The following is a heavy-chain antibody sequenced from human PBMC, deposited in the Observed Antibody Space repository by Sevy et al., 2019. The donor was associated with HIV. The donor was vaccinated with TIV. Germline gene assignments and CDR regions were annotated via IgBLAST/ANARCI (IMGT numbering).Heavy chain of an antibody. CDR1: GYVFTTYS. V-gene: IGHV1-18*01. CDR2: ISSYNGDT. Sequence: ASVKVSCKASGYVFTTYSISRVRQAPGQGLEWVGWISSYNGDTNYAQKLQGRVTMTTDTSASTANMELRSLRSDDTAVYYCARENDFWSGHPIDYWGQGTLVTVSS. CDR3: ARENDFWSGHPIDY. D-gene: IGHD3-3*01. J-gene: IGHJ4*02.